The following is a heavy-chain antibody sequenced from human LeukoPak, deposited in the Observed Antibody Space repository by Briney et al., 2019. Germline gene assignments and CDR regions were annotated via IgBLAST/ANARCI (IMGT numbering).Heavy chain of an antibody. CDR2: ISSSGSTI. Sequence: GGSLRLSCEASGFTFSDYYMSWIRQAPGKGLEWVSYISSSGSTIYYADSVRGRFTISRDNAKNSLYLQMNSLRAEDTAVYYCARDLTYYYDSSGSGGDYWGQGTLVTVSS. CDR1: GFTFSDYY. J-gene: IGHJ4*02. V-gene: IGHV3-11*01. D-gene: IGHD3-22*01. CDR3: ARDLTYYYDSSGSGGDY.